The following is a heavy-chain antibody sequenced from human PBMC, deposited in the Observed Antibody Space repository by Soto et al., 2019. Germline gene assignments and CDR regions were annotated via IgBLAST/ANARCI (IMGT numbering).Heavy chain of an antibody. CDR1: GGSISSSSYY. D-gene: IGHD3-3*01. Sequence: SETLSLTCTVSGGSISSSSYYWGWIRQPPGKGLEWIGSIYYSGSTYYNPSLKSRVTISVDTSKNQFSLKLSSVTAADTAVYYCARDRKGYDFWSGLQGDYYYGMDVWGQGTTVTVSS. CDR2: IYYSGST. J-gene: IGHJ6*02. CDR3: ARDRKGYDFWSGLQGDYYYGMDV. V-gene: IGHV4-39*07.